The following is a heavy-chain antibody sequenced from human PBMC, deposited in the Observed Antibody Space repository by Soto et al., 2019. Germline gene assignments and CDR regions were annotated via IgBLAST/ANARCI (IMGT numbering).Heavy chain of an antibody. V-gene: IGHV1-18*01. CDR3: ARDPRTTVTTYYCYGMAV. CDR1: GYTFTSSG. J-gene: IGHJ6*02. Sequence: QVQLVQSGAEVKKPGASVKVSCKASGYTFTSSGISWVRQAPGQGLEWMGWISAYNGNTNYAQKLQGRVTMNTDTSPSTAYMGMRSLRSDDTAVYYCARDPRTTVTTYYCYGMAVWGQGTTVTVSS. CDR2: ISAYNGNT. D-gene: IGHD4-17*01.